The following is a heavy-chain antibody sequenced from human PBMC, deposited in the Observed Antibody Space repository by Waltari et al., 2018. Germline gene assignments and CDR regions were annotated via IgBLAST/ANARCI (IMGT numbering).Heavy chain of an antibody. Sequence: QVQLQQWGAGLLKPSETLSLTCAVYGGSFSGYSWSWIRQPPGKGLEWIGEINHSGSTNYNPSLKSRVTISVDTSKNQFSLKLSSVTAADTAVYYCARGRQGGSYLYYYYYGMDVWGQGTTVTVSS. D-gene: IGHD1-26*01. V-gene: IGHV4-34*01. CDR3: ARGRQGGSYLYYYYYGMDV. CDR2: INHSGST. J-gene: IGHJ6*02. CDR1: GGSFSGYS.